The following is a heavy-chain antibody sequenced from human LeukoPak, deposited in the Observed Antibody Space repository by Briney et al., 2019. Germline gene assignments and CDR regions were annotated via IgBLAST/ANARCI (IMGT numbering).Heavy chain of an antibody. D-gene: IGHD3-22*01. CDR2: IRSEGSNK. V-gene: IGHV3-30*02. J-gene: IGHJ4*02. CDR3: ARGRYYDSSGYLPHFDY. Sequence: GGSLRLSCAASGFSFSKSGMHWVRQAPGKGLEWVAFIRSEGSNKYYADSVKGRFTISRDNAKNSLYLQMNSLRAEDTAVYYCARGRYYDSSGYLPHFDYWGQGTLVTVSS. CDR1: GFSFSKSG.